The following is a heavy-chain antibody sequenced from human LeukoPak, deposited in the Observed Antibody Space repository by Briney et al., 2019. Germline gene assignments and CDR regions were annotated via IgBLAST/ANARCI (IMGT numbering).Heavy chain of an antibody. V-gene: IGHV3-30*18. CDR3: AKAPPPVYSSSPDY. Sequence: GGSLRLSCAASGFTFSSYAMHWVRQAPGKGMEWVAVISYDGSNKYYADSVKGRFTISRDNSKNTLYLQMNSLRAEDTAVYYCAKAPPPVYSSSPDYWGQGTLVTVSS. D-gene: IGHD6-6*01. J-gene: IGHJ4*02. CDR1: GFTFSSYA. CDR2: ISYDGSNK.